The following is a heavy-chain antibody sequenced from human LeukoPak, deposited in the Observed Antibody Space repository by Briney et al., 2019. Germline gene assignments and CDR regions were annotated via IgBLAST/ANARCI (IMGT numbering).Heavy chain of an antibody. J-gene: IGHJ6*04. D-gene: IGHD3-10*02. CDR3: AELGITMIGGV. CDR2: ISSSGSTI. CDR1: GFTFSNYS. Sequence: PGGSLRLSCAASGFTFSNYSMNWVRQAPGKGPEWVSSISSSGSTIYYADSVKGRFTISRDNAKNSLYLQMNSLRAEDTAVYYCAELGITMIGGVWGKGTTVTISS. V-gene: IGHV3-48*04.